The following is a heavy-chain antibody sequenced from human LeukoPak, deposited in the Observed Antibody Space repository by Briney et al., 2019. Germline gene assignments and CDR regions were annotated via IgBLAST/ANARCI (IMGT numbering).Heavy chain of an antibody. CDR3: AKDQGDSNYGYDY. D-gene: IGHD4-11*01. Sequence: GGSLRLSCAASGFTFSSYSMNWVRQAPGKGLEWVSAISGSGGSTYYADSVKGRFTISRDNSKNTLYLQMNSLRAEDTAVYYCAKDQGDSNYGYDYWGQGTLVTVSS. V-gene: IGHV3-23*01. CDR2: ISGSGGST. CDR1: GFTFSSYS. J-gene: IGHJ4*02.